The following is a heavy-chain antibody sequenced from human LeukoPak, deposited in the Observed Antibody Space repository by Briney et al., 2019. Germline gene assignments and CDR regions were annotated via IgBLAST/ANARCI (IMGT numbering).Heavy chain of an antibody. D-gene: IGHD4-23*01. J-gene: IGHJ5*02. V-gene: IGHV4-59*08. CDR2: IYYSGST. CDR1: GGSISSYY. CDR3: ARGLRWYEGGWFDP. Sequence: SETLSLTCTVSGGSISSYYWSWIRQPPGKGLEWIGYIYYSGSTDYNPSLKSRVTISVDTSKNQFSLKLSSVTAADTAVYYCARGLRWYEGGWFDPWGQGTLVTVSS.